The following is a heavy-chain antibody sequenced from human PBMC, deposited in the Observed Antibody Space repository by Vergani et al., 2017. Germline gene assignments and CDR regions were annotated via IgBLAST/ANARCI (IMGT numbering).Heavy chain of an antibody. J-gene: IGHJ3*02. Sequence: EVQLVESGGGLVQPGGSLRLSCAASGFTFSSYAMSWVRQAPGKGLEWVSAISGSGGSTYYADSVKGRFTISRDNSKNTLYLQMNSLRAEDTAVYYCAKSGGFGYYDFWSGSDAFDIWGQGTMVTVSS. CDR3: AKSGGFGYYDFWSGSDAFDI. CDR1: GFTFSSYA. CDR2: ISGSGGST. V-gene: IGHV3-23*04. D-gene: IGHD3-3*01.